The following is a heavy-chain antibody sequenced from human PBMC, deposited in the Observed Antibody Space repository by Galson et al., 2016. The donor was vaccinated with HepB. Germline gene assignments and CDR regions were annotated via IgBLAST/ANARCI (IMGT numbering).Heavy chain of an antibody. CDR3: ARDRSLAAPGLKYDFSYDAFDI. V-gene: IGHV1-18*01. CDR2: ISAYNLNT. J-gene: IGHJ3*02. CDR1: GYTFTDYG. Sequence: SVKVSCKASGYTFTDYGINWVRQAPGQGLEWMGWISAYNLNTKVTQKLQGRVTLTTDTSTSTAYMELRSLRSDDTAMYYCARDRSLAAPGLKYDFSYDAFDIWGQGTMVTVSS. D-gene: IGHD6-13*01.